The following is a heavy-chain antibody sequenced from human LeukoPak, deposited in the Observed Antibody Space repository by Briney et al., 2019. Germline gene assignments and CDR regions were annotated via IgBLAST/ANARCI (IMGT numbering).Heavy chain of an antibody. D-gene: IGHD3-3*01. J-gene: IGHJ4*02. CDR1: QFTFNSYA. Sequence: GGSLRLSCVGSQFTFNSYALHWVRQAPGKGLEWVAVISYDGSNKYYADSVKGRFTISRDNSKNTLYLQMNSLRAEDTAVYYYASSTIFGVVQFDYWGQGTLVTVSS. CDR2: ISYDGSNK. V-gene: IGHV3-30-3*01. CDR3: ASSTIFGVVQFDY.